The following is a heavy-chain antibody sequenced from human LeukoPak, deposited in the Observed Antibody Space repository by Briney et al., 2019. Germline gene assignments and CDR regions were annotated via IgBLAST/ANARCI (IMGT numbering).Heavy chain of an antibody. Sequence: NPGGSLRLSCAASGFTFSSYSMNWVRQAPGKGLEWVSSISSSSSYIYYADSVKGRFTISRDNAKNSLYLQMNSLRAEDTAVYYCARADYGGNPANPPNDYWGQGTLVTVSS. D-gene: IGHD4-23*01. CDR2: ISSSSSYI. CDR1: GFTFSSYS. V-gene: IGHV3-21*01. J-gene: IGHJ4*02. CDR3: ARADYGGNPANPPNDY.